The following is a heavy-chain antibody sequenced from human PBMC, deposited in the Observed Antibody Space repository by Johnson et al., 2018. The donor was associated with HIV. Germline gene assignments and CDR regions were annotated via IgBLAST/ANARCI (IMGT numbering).Heavy chain of an antibody. V-gene: IGHV3-15*01. CDR2: IKRKPDAWTT. J-gene: IGHJ3*01. CDR1: GFSFSNAW. Sequence: VQLVDSGGGLVKPGGSLRVSCAASGFSFSNAWMSWVRQAPGKGLEWVGRIKRKPDAWTTVYAAPVMVRFTISIDDSENKLYLQMKSLKTEDTAVYYCTTDANWNYGQGAFDVWGQGTTVTVSS. D-gene: IGHD1-7*01. CDR3: TTDANWNYGQGAFDV.